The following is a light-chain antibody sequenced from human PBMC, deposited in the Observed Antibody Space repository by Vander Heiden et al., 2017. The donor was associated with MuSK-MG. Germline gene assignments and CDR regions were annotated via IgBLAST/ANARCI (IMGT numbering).Light chain of an antibody. J-gene: IGKJ4*01. V-gene: IGKV3-15*01. CDR2: GAS. Sequence: EIVMTHSPATLSVSPGERATVSCRASQSVSSNLAWYQQKPGQAPRLLIYGASTRATGIPARFSGSGSGTEFTLTISSLQSEDFAVYYCQQYNNWPPLTFGGGTKVEIK. CDR3: QQYNNWPPLT. CDR1: QSVSSN.